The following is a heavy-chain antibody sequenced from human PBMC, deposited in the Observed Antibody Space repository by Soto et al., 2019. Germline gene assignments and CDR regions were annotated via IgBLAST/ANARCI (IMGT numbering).Heavy chain of an antibody. CDR3: ARKGYIGNFGLDV. Sequence: QVQLVQSGAEVKRPGASVKVSWKASGYTFTNYDVAWVRRAPGQGLQWMGWISISKGKTYYEQSFQGRVTMTTDTVTTTGYMEVRSLRSDDTAVYYCARKGYIGNFGLDVWGQGTTVTVSS. J-gene: IGHJ6*02. D-gene: IGHD5-12*01. CDR1: GYTFTNYD. V-gene: IGHV1-18*01. CDR2: ISISKGKT.